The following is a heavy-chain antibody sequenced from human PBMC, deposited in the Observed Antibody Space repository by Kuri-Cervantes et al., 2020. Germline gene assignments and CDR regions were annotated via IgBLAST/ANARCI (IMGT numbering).Heavy chain of an antibody. J-gene: IGHJ6*02. V-gene: IGHV3-23*01. CDR1: GFTLSSYA. CDR2: ISGSGGST. Sequence: GESLNISCAASGFTLSSYAMSWVRQAPGKGLEWVSAISGSGGSTYYADSVKGRFTISRDNSKNTLYMQMNSLRAEDTAVYYCAKAAYCSGVSCYVIDSYYGMDVWGQGTTVTVSS. D-gene: IGHD2-15*01. CDR3: AKAAYCSGVSCYVIDSYYGMDV.